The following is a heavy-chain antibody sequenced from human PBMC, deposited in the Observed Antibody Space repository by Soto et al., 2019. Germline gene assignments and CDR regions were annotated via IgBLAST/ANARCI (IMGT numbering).Heavy chain of an antibody. V-gene: IGHV4-59*01. J-gene: IGHJ4*02. CDR3: ARNRGNFHFDS. Sequence: SETLSLTCTVSGGSMNNYFWSWIRQPPGKGLEWIGYIYHSGDTDYNPSVKSRVTISVDTSKNQFSLRLTSVTAADTAVYYCARNRGNFHFDSWGPGTLVTVSS. D-gene: IGHD2-21*02. CDR2: IYHSGDT. CDR1: GGSMNNYF.